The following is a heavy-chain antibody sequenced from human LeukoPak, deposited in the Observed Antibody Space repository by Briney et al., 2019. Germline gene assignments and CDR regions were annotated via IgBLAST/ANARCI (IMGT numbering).Heavy chain of an antibody. J-gene: IGHJ6*04. CDR3: AELGITMIGGV. D-gene: IGHD3-10*02. CDR1: GFTFTNYG. Sequence: PGGSLRLSCAASGFTFTNYGMKWVRQAEGEGREWVSYISSSGSTIYYADSGKGGFTMAREKGKKSVYRKVNRLRGGDTAVYYCAELGITMIGGVGGKGTTVTISP. V-gene: IGHV3-48*03. CDR2: ISSSGSTI.